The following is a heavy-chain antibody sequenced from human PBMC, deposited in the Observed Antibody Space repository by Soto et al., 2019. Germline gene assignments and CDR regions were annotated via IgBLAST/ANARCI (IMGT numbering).Heavy chain of an antibody. CDR3: AREGTYGNYVGTLDY. J-gene: IGHJ4*02. Sequence: SETLSLTCTVSGESLYDYYWSWVRQPAGKGLEWIGRIYCSGSTNSNPSLKRRVTMSLDTSKNQFSLKMTSMTAADTAFYYCAREGTYGNYVGTLDYWGRGALVTVSS. CDR2: IYCSGST. CDR1: GESLYDYY. D-gene: IGHD4-17*01. V-gene: IGHV4-4*07.